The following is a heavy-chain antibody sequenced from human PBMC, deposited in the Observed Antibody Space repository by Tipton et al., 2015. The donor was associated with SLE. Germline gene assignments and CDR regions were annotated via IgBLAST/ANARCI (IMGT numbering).Heavy chain of an antibody. CDR2: INHSGST. CDR1: GGSVSSGSYY. J-gene: IGHJ3*02. D-gene: IGHD6-19*01. Sequence: TLSLTCTVSGGSVSSGSYYWSWTRQPPGKGLEWIGEINHSGSTNYNPSLKSRVTISVDTSKNQFSLKLSSVTAADTAVYYCARSSSGWYGAFDIWGQGTMVTVSS. V-gene: IGHV4-61*01. CDR3: ARSSSGWYGAFDI.